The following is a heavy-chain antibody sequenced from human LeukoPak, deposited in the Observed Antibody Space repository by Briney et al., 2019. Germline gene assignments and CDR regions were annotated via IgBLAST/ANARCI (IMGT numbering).Heavy chain of an antibody. CDR2: IYYSGIT. D-gene: IGHD4-17*01. CDR3: ARHADYGDFTSDY. V-gene: IGHV4-39*01. CDR1: GGSISSSSHY. J-gene: IGHJ4*02. Sequence: SETLSLTCTVSGGSISSSSHYWGWIRQPPGKGLEWIGNIYYSGITYYNPSLKSRVTISVDTSKNQFSLKLSSVTAADTAVYYCARHADYGDFTSDYWGQGTLVTVSS.